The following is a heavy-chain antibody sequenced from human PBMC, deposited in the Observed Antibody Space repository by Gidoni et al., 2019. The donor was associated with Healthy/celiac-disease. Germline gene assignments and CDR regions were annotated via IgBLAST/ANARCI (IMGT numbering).Heavy chain of an antibody. CDR1: GGSISSRSYY. V-gene: IGHV4-39*01. CDR2: IYYSRST. Sequence: QLQLQESGPGLVKPSETLSLTCTVSGGSISSRSYYCGWLRQPPGKGLEWIGSIYYSRSTYYNPSLKSRVTISVDTSKNQFSLKLSSVTAADTAVYYCANTMVRGPTPPGAFDIWGQGTMVTVSS. D-gene: IGHD3-10*01. J-gene: IGHJ3*02. CDR3: ANTMVRGPTPPGAFDI.